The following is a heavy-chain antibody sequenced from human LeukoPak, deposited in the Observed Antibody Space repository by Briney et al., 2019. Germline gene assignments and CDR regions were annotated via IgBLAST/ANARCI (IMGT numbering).Heavy chain of an antibody. CDR1: GYSFTSYA. D-gene: IGHD5-24*01. Sequence: SCRASGYSFTSYAMHWVRQAPGKGLEWVAVISYDGSNKYYADSVKGRFTISRDNSKNTLYLQMNSLRAEDTAVYYCARSRPMATGDYWGQGTLVTVSS. CDR3: ARSRPMATGDY. V-gene: IGHV3-30-3*01. J-gene: IGHJ4*02. CDR2: ISYDGSNK.